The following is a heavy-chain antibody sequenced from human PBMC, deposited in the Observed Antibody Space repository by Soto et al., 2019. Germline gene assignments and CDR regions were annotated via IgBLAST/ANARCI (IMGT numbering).Heavy chain of an antibody. J-gene: IGHJ3*02. CDR1: RFTLSSYA. Sequence: QEQLVESGGGVVQPGRSLRLSCAASRFTLSSYAMHWVRQAPGKGLEWLSVISFDGSYKYYAKSVKGRFTISRDNSKNTLWLQMNSLRADDTALYSCVRDRGLISRYAFDISGQGTMVTVSA. D-gene: IGHD3-16*02. V-gene: IGHV3-30*04. CDR2: ISFDGSYK. CDR3: VRDRGLISRYAFDI.